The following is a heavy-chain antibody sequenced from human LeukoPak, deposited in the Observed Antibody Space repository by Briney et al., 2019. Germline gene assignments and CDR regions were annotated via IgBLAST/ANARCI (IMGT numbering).Heavy chain of an antibody. CDR3: ARVGADCSGDRCYWTYDAFDI. D-gene: IGHD2-15*01. V-gene: IGHV3-48*03. CDR1: GFTFSSFE. CDR2: ISSSGIII. J-gene: IGHJ3*02. Sequence: GGSLRLSCAASGFTFSSFEMSWVRQAPGKGLEWVSYISSSGIIIYYADSMKGRFTISRDNAKNSLYLQMNSLRAEDTAVYYCARVGADCSGDRCYWTYDAFDIWGQGTMVTVSS.